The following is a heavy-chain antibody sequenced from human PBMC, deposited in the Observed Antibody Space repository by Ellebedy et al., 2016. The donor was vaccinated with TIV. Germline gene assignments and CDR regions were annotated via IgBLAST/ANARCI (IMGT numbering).Heavy chain of an antibody. CDR1: GYTFTSYG. D-gene: IGHD3-16*02. CDR3: ARDGPWGYHWFDP. V-gene: IGHV1-18*01. CDR2: INPYNGNT. J-gene: IGHJ5*02. Sequence: AASVKVSCKASGYTFTSYGISWVRQAPGQGLEWMGWINPYNGNTNYVLKLQDRVTMTTDTSTSTAYMELRSLRSDDAAVYYCARDGPWGYHWFDPWGQGTLVTVSS.